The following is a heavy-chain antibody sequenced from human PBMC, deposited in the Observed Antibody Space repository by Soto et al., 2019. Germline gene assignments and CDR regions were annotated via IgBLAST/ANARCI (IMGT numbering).Heavy chain of an antibody. Sequence: GESLKISCKGSGYSFTSCWISWVRQMPGKGLEWMGRIDPSDSYTNYSPSFQGHVTISADKSISTAYLQWSSLKASDTAMYYCARRVTMVRGALTAGYYYYGMDVWGQGTTVTVSS. CDR1: GYSFTSCW. CDR3: ARRVTMVRGALTAGYYYYGMDV. J-gene: IGHJ6*02. CDR2: IDPSDSYT. D-gene: IGHD3-10*01. V-gene: IGHV5-10-1*01.